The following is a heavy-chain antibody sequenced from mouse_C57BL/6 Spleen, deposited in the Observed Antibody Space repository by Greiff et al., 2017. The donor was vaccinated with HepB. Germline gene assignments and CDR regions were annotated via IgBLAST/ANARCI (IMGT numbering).Heavy chain of an antibody. D-gene: IGHD1-1*01. V-gene: IGHV14-2*01. CDR1: GFNIKDYY. CDR3: AYYYGSSYWFAY. CDR2: IDPEDGET. J-gene: IGHJ3*01. Sequence: EVKLQESGAELVKPGASVKLSCTASGFNIKDYYMHWVKQRTEQGLEWIGRIDPEDGETKYAPKFQGKATITADTSSNTAYLQLCSLTSEDTAVYYCAYYYGSSYWFAYWGQGTLVTVSA.